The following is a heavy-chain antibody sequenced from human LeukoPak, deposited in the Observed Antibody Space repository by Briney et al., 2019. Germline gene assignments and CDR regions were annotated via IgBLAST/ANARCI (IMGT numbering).Heavy chain of an antibody. CDR1: GGSISSYY. J-gene: IGHJ3*02. CDR3: VRELGGNSLAFDI. Sequence: SETLSLTCTVSGGSISSYYWSWIRQPPGKGLEWIGYIYYSGSTNYNPSLKSRVTISVDTSKNQFSLKLSSVTAADTAVYYCVRELGGNSLAFDIWGQGTMGTVSS. CDR2: IYYSGST. D-gene: IGHD4-23*01. V-gene: IGHV4-59*01.